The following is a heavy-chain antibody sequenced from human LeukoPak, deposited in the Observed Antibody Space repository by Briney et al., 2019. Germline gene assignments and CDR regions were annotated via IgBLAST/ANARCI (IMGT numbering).Heavy chain of an antibody. V-gene: IGHV3-30*02. J-gene: IGHJ4*02. Sequence: GGSLRLSCAASGFTFSSYGMHWVRQAPGKGLEWVTFIRYDGSNKYYADSVKGRFTISRDNSKNTLYLQMNSLRAEDTAVYYCAKDRPRYCSSISCYGGLDYWGQGTLVTVSS. CDR2: IRYDGSNK. CDR3: AKDRPRYCSSISCYGGLDY. D-gene: IGHD2-2*01. CDR1: GFTFSSYG.